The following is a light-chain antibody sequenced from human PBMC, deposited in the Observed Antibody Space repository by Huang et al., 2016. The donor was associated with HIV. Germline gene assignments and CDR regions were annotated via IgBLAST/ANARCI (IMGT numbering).Light chain of an antibody. CDR1: HSVSSIY. V-gene: IGKV3-20*01. Sequence: EIVLTQSPGTLSLSPGERATLSCRASHSVSSIYLAWYQQKPGQAPRLLIYGASSRATGIPDRFSGSGSGTDFTLTISRLEPEDFAVYYCHQYGSLPRTFGQGTKVEIK. CDR2: GAS. J-gene: IGKJ1*01. CDR3: HQYGSLPRT.